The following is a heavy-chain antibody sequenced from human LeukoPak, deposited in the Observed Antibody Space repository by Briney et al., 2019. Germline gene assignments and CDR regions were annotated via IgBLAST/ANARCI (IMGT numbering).Heavy chain of an antibody. V-gene: IGHV3-23*01. CDR3: ARISTSSDNFDY. CDR1: GFTYSSYA. J-gene: IGHJ4*02. Sequence: GGSLRLSCATSGFTYSSYAMTWVRQAPGKGLAGASAISGDGASAFYADSVKGRFTMSRDNSKNTLYLQMNTLGAEDTAIYYCARISTSSDNFDYWGQGTLVTVSS. D-gene: IGHD6-6*01. CDR2: ISGDGASA.